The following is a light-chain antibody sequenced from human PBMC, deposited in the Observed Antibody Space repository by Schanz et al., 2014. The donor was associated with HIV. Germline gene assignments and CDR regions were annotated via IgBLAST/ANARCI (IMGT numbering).Light chain of an antibody. J-gene: IGKJ1*01. CDR2: AAS. Sequence: DIQMTQSPSSVSASVGDRVSITCRASHIISSYLAWYQQKPGKAPNLLIFAASTLKRGVPSRFSGTGSGTDFTLTISSLQPEDFATYYFQQANTFPPWTFGHGTKVEI. CDR1: HIISSY. CDR3: QQANTFPPWT. V-gene: IGKV1-12*01.